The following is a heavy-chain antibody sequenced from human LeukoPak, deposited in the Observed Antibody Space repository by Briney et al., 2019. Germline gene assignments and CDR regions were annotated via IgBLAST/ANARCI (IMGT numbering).Heavy chain of an antibody. D-gene: IGHD6-6*01. J-gene: IGHJ3*02. V-gene: IGHV1-2*02. Sequence: ASVKVSCKASEYTFTGYYMHWVRQAPGQGLEWMGWINPNSGGTNYAQKFQGRVTMTRDPSISTAYMELSRLRSDDTAVYYCNAYSSSPDDAFDIWGQGTMVTVSS. CDR1: EYTFTGYY. CDR2: INPNSGGT. CDR3: NAYSSSPDDAFDI.